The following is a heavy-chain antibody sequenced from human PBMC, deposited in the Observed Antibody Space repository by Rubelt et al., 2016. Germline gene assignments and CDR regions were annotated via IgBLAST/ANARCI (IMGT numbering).Heavy chain of an antibody. CDR2: IYYTGST. Sequence: QVQLQESGPGLVKPSETLSLTCTISGGSINLYYWSWIRQPPGKGLEWIGYIYYTGSTNYNPSLKSRLTISLDTSKGQFSLGLSSVTAADTAVYYCATGQVDFGSEFWGQGTLVAVSS. CDR3: ATGQVDFGSEF. CDR1: GGSINLYY. V-gene: IGHV4-59*01. D-gene: IGHD3/OR15-3a*01. J-gene: IGHJ4*02.